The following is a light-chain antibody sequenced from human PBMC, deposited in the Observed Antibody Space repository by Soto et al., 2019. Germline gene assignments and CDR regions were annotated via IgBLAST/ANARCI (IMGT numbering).Light chain of an antibody. J-gene: IGKJ2*01. Sequence: DIQMTQSPSSLSASVGDRVTITCQASQDISNYLNWYQQKPGKAPKLLIYDASNLETGVPSRFSGSGSGTDFTLTVSRLEPEDFAVFYCQQYGNSPPTFGQGTKVDIK. V-gene: IGKV1-33*01. CDR1: QDISNY. CDR3: QQYGNSPPT. CDR2: DAS.